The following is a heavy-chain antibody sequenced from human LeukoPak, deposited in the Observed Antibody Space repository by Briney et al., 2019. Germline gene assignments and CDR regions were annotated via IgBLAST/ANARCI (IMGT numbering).Heavy chain of an antibody. CDR2: IIPMFGTA. D-gene: IGHD1-26*01. V-gene: IGHV1-69*01. CDR1: GGTFSNYA. Sequence: SVKVSCKASGGTFSNYAISWVRQAPGQGLEWMGGIIPMFGTANYAQKFQGRVTITADESTSTAYMELSSLRSEDTAVYYCARSGQWELLLGYFDYWGQGTLVTVSS. J-gene: IGHJ4*02. CDR3: ARSGQWELLLGYFDY.